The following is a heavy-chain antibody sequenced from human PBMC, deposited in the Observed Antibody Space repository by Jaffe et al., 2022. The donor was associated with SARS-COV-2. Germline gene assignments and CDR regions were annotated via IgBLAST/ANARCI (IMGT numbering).Heavy chain of an antibody. CDR1: GFTFSNAW. CDR3: TTSWGGYYLDY. V-gene: IGHV3-15*01. Sequence: EVRLLESGGGLVKPGGSLRLSCAASGFTFSNAWMSWVRQAPGKGLEWVGRIKTKAHGGTIDYAAPVKGRFTISRDDSENTLYLQMSSLKAEDTAVYYCTTSWGGYYLDYWGRGTLVTVSS. J-gene: IGHJ4*02. D-gene: IGHD6-25*01. CDR2: IKTKAHGGTI.